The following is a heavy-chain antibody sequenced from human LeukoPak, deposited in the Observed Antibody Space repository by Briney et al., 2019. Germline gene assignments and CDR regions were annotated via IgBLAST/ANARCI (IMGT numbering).Heavy chain of an antibody. Sequence: GGSLGLSCAASGFTFSSYEMNWVRQAPGKGLEWVSYISSSGSTIYYADSVKGRFIISRDNAKNSLYLQMNSLRAEDTAVYYCARDRRAPVGSYHDYWGQGTLVTVSS. CDR2: ISSSGSTI. D-gene: IGHD1-26*01. V-gene: IGHV3-48*03. CDR1: GFTFSSYE. CDR3: ARDRRAPVGSYHDY. J-gene: IGHJ4*02.